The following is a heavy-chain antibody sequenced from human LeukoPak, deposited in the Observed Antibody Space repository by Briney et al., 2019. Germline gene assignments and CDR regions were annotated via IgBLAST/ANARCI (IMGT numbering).Heavy chain of an antibody. J-gene: IGHJ4*02. CDR1: GDSISSYY. CDR2: IYDSGST. Sequence: SETLSLTCSVSGDSISSYYWSWIRQPPGKGLEWIGYIYDSGSTNYNPSLKSRVTISVDTSKNQFSLKLSSVTAADTAVYYCARHGVYGDRADYWGQGTLVTVSS. D-gene: IGHD4-17*01. CDR3: ARHGVYGDRADY. V-gene: IGHV4-59*08.